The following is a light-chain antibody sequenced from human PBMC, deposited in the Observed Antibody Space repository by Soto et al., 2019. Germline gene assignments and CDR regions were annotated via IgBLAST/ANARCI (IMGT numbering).Light chain of an antibody. CDR3: QSYDSSNLAV. CDR2: EDN. CDR1: SGSIASNY. V-gene: IGLV6-57*02. J-gene: IGLJ7*01. Sequence: NFLLTQPHSVSESPGKTVTISCTGSSGSIASNYVQWYQQRPGSAPTTGIYEDNQRPSGITDRFSGSIDSSSKSASLTISGLKTEDDADYYCQSYDSSNLAVFGGGTQLTVL.